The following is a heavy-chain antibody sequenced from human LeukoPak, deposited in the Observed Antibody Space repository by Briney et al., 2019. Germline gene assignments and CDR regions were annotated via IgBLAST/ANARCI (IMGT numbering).Heavy chain of an antibody. CDR3: ARQVGDTYYYGSGSYKVDY. V-gene: IGHV4-39*01. J-gene: IGHJ4*02. CDR2: IYYSGST. Sequence: SETLSLTCTVSGGSISSSSYYWGWIRQPPGKGLKWIGSIYYSGSTYYNPSLKSRVTISVDTSKNQFSLKLSSVTAADTAVYYCARQVGDTYYYGSGSYKVDYWGQGTLVTVSS. CDR1: GGSISSSSYY. D-gene: IGHD3-10*01.